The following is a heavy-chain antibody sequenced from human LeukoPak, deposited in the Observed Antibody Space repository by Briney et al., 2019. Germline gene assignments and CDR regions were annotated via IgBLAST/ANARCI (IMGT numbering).Heavy chain of an antibody. V-gene: IGHV4-59*01. CDR2: IYYSGST. CDR1: GCSISSYY. Sequence: PSETLSLTCTVSGCSISSYYWSWIRQPPGKGLEWIGYIYYSGSTYYNPSLRSRVTISVDTSKNQFSLKLRSVTAADTAVYYCARSSEGRYYYDSSGFSYYYYYMDVWGKGTTVTISS. D-gene: IGHD3-22*01. J-gene: IGHJ6*03. CDR3: ARSSEGRYYYDSSGFSYYYYYMDV.